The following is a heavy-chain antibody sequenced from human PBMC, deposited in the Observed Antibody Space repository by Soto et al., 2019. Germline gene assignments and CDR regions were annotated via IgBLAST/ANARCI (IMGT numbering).Heavy chain of an antibody. J-gene: IGHJ5*02. V-gene: IGHV4-59*01. Sequence: NPSETLSLTCTVSGDSMNYYYWTWIRQPPGKGLEWIGYIDYTGTAEYNPSLKSRVTISVDTSKNQFSLNLTSVTAADTAVYYCTRDVYMFDPWGQGTLVTVSS. CDR2: IDYTGTA. CDR1: GDSMNYYY. D-gene: IGHD2-2*02. CDR3: TRDVYMFDP.